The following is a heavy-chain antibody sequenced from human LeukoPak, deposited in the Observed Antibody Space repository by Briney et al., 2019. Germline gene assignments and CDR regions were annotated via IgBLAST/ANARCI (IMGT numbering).Heavy chain of an antibody. V-gene: IGHV3-23*01. CDR3: AKDMKVGGSSSRAFDI. CDR1: GFTSSSYG. CDR2: ISGSGGNT. D-gene: IGHD6-6*01. Sequence: PGGSLRLSCAASGFTSSSYGMSWVRQAPGKGLEWVSAISGSGGNTYYADSVKGRFTISRDNSKNTLYLQMNSLRAEDTAVYYCAKDMKVGGSSSRAFDIWGQGTMVTVSS. J-gene: IGHJ3*02.